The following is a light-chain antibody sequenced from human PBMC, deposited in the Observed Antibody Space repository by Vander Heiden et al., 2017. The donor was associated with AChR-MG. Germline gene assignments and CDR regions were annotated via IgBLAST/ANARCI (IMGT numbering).Light chain of an antibody. CDR1: RSVLYSSNNKNY. J-gene: IGKJ1*01. CDR3: QQYYTPLWT. V-gene: IGKV4-1*01. CDR2: WAS. Sequence: DLVMTQSPDSLAVSLGERATINCKSSRSVLYSSNNKNYLAWYQQKPGQSPQLLIYWASTRESGVPDRFSGSGSGTDFTLTISSLQAEDVAVYYFQQYYTPLWTFGQGTKVEIK.